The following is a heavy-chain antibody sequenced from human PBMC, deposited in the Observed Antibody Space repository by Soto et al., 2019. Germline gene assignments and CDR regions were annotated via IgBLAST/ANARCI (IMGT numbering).Heavy chain of an antibody. J-gene: IGHJ3*01. CDR3: ARGKPNCSGATCYPGTALDF. CDR2: ISSNGGIT. V-gene: IGHV3-64*01. D-gene: IGHD2-15*01. Sequence: EVQLVESGGRLVQPGGSLRLSCVASGFTFNLYAIHWVRQAPGKGLEYVSAISSNGGITYYANSVKDRFTISRDNSKNTLYLQMGRLRAEDMAVYYCARGKPNCSGATCYPGTALDFWGQGTMVTVSS. CDR1: GFTFNLYA.